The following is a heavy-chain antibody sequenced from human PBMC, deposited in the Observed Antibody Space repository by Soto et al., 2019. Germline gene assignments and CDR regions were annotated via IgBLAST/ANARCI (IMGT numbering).Heavy chain of an antibody. J-gene: IGHJ5*02. Sequence: QVQLQESGTGLVKPSQTLSLTCTVSGGSISSGDYYWSWIRQPPGKGLEWIGYIYYSGSTYNNPSLKSRVTISVDTSKNQFSLKLSSVTAADTAVYYCARAMVVTQNWFDPWGQGTLVTVSS. CDR2: IYYSGST. CDR1: GGSISSGDYY. CDR3: ARAMVVTQNWFDP. V-gene: IGHV4-30-4*01. D-gene: IGHD2-21*02.